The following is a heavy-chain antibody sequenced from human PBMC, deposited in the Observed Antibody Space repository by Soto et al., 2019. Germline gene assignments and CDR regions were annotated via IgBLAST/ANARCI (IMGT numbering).Heavy chain of an antibody. CDR1: GFTFSSYG. CDR3: ARGIVGRDGMDV. Sequence: QVQLVESGGGVVQPGRSLRLSCAASGFTFSSYGMHWVRQAPGKGLEWVAVIWYDGSNKYYADSVKGRFTISRDNSKNTLDLQMNSLRAEDTAVYYCARGIVGRDGMDVWGPGTTVTVSS. D-gene: IGHD1-26*01. CDR2: IWYDGSNK. V-gene: IGHV3-33*01. J-gene: IGHJ6*02.